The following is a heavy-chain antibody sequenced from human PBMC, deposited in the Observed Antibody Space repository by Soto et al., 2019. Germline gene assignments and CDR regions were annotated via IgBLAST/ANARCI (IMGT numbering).Heavy chain of an antibody. CDR3: ASSDDYVWGSYRYTDPDAFDI. CDR1: GGSFSGYY. V-gene: IGHV4-34*01. CDR2: INHSGST. Sequence: SETLSLTCAVYGGSFSGYYWSWIRQPPGKGLEWIGEINHSGSTNYNPSLRSRVTISVDTSKNQFSLKLSSVTAADTAVYYCASSDDYVWGSYRYTDPDAFDIWGQGTMVTVSS. J-gene: IGHJ3*02. D-gene: IGHD3-16*02.